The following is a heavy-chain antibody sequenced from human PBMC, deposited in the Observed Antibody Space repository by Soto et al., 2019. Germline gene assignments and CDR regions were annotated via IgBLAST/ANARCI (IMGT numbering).Heavy chain of an antibody. CDR1: GFSLTTSGVG. CDR3: ARRRPFYGDYYYYFDY. J-gene: IGHJ4*02. D-gene: IGHD4-17*01. CDR2: IYWNDVQ. Sequence: SGPTLVNPTQTLTLTCTFSGFSLTTSGVGVGWIRQPPGKALEGLALIYWNDVQRFSPSLKNRLTITKDTSKSQVVLTMTNMDFVDTATYYCARRRPFYGDYYYYFDYWGQGTPVTVSS. V-gene: IGHV2-5*01.